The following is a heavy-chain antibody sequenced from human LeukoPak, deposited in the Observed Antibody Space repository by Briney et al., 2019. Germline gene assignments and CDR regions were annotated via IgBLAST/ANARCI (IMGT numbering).Heavy chain of an antibody. D-gene: IGHD4-23*01. CDR2: IYYGDSET. J-gene: IGHJ3*02. CDR1: GYSFRNYW. V-gene: IGHV5-51*01. Sequence: GASLQIFCKGSGYSFRNYWNAWVRPMPGKGLEWRGIIYYGDSETTSSPSFQGQVTTSADKSISTTYLRWSSLKPSDTAMYYFARRRWADAFDIWGQRTMGTVSS. CDR3: ARRRWADAFDI.